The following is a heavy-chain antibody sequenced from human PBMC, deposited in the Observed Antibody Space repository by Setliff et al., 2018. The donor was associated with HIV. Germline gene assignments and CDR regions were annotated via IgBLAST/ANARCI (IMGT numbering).Heavy chain of an antibody. CDR3: ARVQVGDPYYSYYYMDV. Sequence: ASVKVSCKASGYTFTSYGISWVRQAPGQGLEWMGWISAYNGNTNYAQKLQGRVTMTTDTSTSTAYMELRSLRSDDTAVYYCARVQVGDPYYSYYYMDVWGKGTTVTVSS. V-gene: IGHV1-18*01. CDR2: ISAYNGNT. CDR1: GYTFTSYG. J-gene: IGHJ6*03. D-gene: IGHD2-8*02.